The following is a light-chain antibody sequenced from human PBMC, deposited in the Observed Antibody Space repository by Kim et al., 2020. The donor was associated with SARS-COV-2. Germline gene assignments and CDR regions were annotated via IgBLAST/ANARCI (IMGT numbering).Light chain of an antibody. CDR1: SSDVCGYNH. CDR3: CSYAGSYSYV. CDR2: DVS. J-gene: IGLJ1*01. Sequence: GQSVTISCTGTSSDVCGYNHVSWYQQHPGKAPKLMIYDVSKRPSGVPDRFSGSKSGNTASLTISGLQAEDEADYYCCSYAGSYSYVFGIGTKVTVL. V-gene: IGLV2-11*01.